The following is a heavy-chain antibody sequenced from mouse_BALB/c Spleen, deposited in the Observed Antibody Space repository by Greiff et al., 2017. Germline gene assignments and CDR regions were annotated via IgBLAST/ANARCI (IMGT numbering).Heavy chain of an antibody. V-gene: IGHV2-2*02. D-gene: IGHD2-1*01. CDR3: ARDSSSYGNYCFFAY. CDR1: GFSLTSYG. J-gene: IGHJ3*01. CDR2: IWSGGST. Sequence: QVQLKESGPGLVQPSQSLSITCTVSGFSLTSYGVHWVRQSPGKGLEWLGVIWSGGSTDYNAAFISRLSISKDNSKSQVFFKMNSLQANDTAIYYCARDSSSYGNYCFFAYWGQGTLVTVSA.